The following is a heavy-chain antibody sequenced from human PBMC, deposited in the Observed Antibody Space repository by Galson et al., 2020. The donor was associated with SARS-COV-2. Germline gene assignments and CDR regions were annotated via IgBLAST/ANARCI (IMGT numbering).Heavy chain of an antibody. CDR1: VFTFSNYW. D-gene: IGHD3-22*01. J-gene: IGHJ5*02. CDR2: VSSDGTVT. V-gene: IGHV3-74*01. CDR3: ARSGYFDTSGSFRSWLDP. Sequence: GGSLRLSCAASVFTFSNYWMFWVRQSPGRGLVCVAHVSSDGTVTNYADSVKGRFTISRDNAKKTLFLQMNSLRDEDTAIYYCARSGYFDTSGSFRSWLDPWGQGTQVTVSS.